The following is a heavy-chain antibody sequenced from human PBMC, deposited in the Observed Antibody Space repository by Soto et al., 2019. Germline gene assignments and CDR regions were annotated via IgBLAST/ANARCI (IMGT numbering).Heavy chain of an antibody. J-gene: IGHJ4*02. V-gene: IGHV4-34*01. CDR3: ARGHVYGDFWHLTRQAEPFIPFDY. D-gene: IGHD3-3*01. CDR1: GGSFSGYC. Sequence: SETLSLTCAVYGGSFSGYCLSWIRQRPGTGLEWILELNHSGSTNYNPSLKSRVTISVDTSKNQFSLKLSSVTAADTAVYYCARGHVYGDFWHLTRQAEPFIPFDYWGQGTLVTVSS. CDR2: LNHSGST.